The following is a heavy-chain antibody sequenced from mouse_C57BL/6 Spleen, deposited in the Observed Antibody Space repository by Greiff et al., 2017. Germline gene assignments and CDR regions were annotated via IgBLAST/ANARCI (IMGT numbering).Heavy chain of an antibody. Sequence: VKLVESGAELARPGASVKMSCKASGYTFTSYTMHWVKQRPGQGLEWIGYINPSSGYTKYNQKFKDKAKLTADKSSSTAYMQLSSLTSDDSAVYYCARSEGYYGSSFDYWGQGTTLTVSS. CDR3: ARSEGYYGSSFDY. V-gene: IGHV1-4*01. CDR2: INPSSGYT. D-gene: IGHD1-1*01. CDR1: GYTFTSYT. J-gene: IGHJ2*01.